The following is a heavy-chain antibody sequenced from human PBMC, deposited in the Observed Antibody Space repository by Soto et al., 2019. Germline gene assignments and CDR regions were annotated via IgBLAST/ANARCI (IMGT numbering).Heavy chain of an antibody. V-gene: IGHV3-30*03. CDR2: ISYDGSKK. Sequence: QVQLVESGGGVVQPGRSLRLSCAASGFTFTTYAMHWVRQAPGKGLEWVALISYDGSKKYYADSVKGRFTISRDNSKNTRYLQMNSLRAEDTAVYYCSIGGYTGGYYGGVYFDYWGQGTLVTVSS. CDR3: SIGGYTGGYYGGVYFDY. J-gene: IGHJ4*02. CDR1: GFTFTTYA. D-gene: IGHD1-26*01.